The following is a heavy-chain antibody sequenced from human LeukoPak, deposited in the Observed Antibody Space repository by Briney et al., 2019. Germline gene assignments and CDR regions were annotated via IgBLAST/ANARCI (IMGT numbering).Heavy chain of an antibody. Sequence: SETLSLTCTVSGGSISSGDYYWSWVRQPPGKGLEWIGYIYYSGSTYYNPSLKSRVTISVDTSKNQFSLKLSSVTAADTAVYYCARVVDYYDSSGLDYWGQGTLVTVSS. CDR1: GGSISSGDYY. D-gene: IGHD3-22*01. CDR2: IYYSGST. J-gene: IGHJ4*02. V-gene: IGHV4-30-4*08. CDR3: ARVVDYYDSSGLDY.